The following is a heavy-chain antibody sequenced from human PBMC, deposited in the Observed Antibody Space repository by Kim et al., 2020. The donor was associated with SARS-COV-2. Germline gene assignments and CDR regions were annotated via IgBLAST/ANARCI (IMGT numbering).Heavy chain of an antibody. V-gene: IGHV3-7*01. J-gene: IGHJ4*02. Sequence: GGSLRLSCAASGFTFSSYWMTWVRQAPGKGLEWVASIKQDGSDKYYVDSVKGRFTISRDNAKNSLSLQMNSLRAEDTAIYYCATTGACSFWGQGALVTVSS. D-gene: IGHD7-27*01. CDR3: ATTGACSF. CDR1: GFTFSSYW. CDR2: IKQDGSDK.